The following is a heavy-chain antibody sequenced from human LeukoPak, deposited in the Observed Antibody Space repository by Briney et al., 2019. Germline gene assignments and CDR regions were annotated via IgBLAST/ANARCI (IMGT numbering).Heavy chain of an antibody. CDR2: IYDGGST. Sequence: PETLSLTCAVSGYSISSGYSWGWIRQPPGKGLEWIGSIYDGGSTIYNPSLKSPAYTSVDTSTHHFSLSLSSVPAAAPGVSYGARDRGGASYCDFWSGYHDPENWFDRRGQRTQVTVSS. D-gene: IGHD3-3*01. J-gene: IGHJ5*02. CDR1: GYSISSGYS. V-gene: IGHV4-38-2*02. CDR3: ARDRGGASYCDFWSGYHDPENWFDR.